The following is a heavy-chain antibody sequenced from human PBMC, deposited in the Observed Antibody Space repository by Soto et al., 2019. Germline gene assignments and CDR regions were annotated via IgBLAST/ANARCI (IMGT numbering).Heavy chain of an antibody. Sequence: EVQVVESGGGLAQPGGSLRLSCAVSGFTFSDDHMDWVRQAPGKGLEWVGRSRKKTDSYTAEYAASVKGRFIISRDESNNSLYLQMNGLKTEDTAVYFCVCDYRDLWGQGTLVTVSS. V-gene: IGHV3-72*01. CDR2: SRKKTDSYTA. CDR3: VCDYRDL. CDR1: GFTFSDDH. D-gene: IGHD4-17*01. J-gene: IGHJ4*02.